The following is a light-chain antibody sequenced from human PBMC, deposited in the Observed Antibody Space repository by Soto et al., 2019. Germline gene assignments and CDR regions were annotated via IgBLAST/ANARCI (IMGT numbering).Light chain of an antibody. CDR3: PQYGNSPLT. J-gene: IGKJ4*01. CDR1: RSISNW. V-gene: IGKV1-5*01. CDR2: DAS. Sequence: DIQMTHSPSTLSASVGDRVTITCRASRSISNWLAWYQQRPGIAPKLLIFDASILQSGVPSRFSRSGSGKEFTLSISRLQTDDFPTYYCPQYGNSPLTFGGGTKVEIX.